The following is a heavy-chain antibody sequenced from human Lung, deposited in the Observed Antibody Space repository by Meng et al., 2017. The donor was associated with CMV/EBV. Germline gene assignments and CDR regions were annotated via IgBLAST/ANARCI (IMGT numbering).Heavy chain of an antibody. Sequence: SISGGSNYWGWIRQPPGKGLEWVGSIYYSGSSTGNTYYNASLKSRVTISIDASKSQFSLNLFSLTAADTALYFCARHRGGQLVAFDYWGLGTLVTVSS. J-gene: IGHJ4*02. V-gene: IGHV4-39*01. CDR1: SISGGSNY. CDR2: IYYSGSSTGNT. CDR3: ARHRGGQLVAFDY. D-gene: IGHD6-6*01.